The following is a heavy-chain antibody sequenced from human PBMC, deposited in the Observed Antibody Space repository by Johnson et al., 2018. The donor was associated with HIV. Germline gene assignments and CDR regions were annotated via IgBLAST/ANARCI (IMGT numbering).Heavy chain of an antibody. CDR3: GKGKFTMKVVIFIDM. V-gene: IGHV3-15*01. CDR2: IKSKTDGGTI. J-gene: IGHJ3*02. Sequence: VQLVESGGGLVQSGGSLRLSCGASGFTVTNAWMNWVRQAPGKGLEWVGRIKSKTDGGTIDYAAPVKGRFTISRDDSKNTLYRQMNSRRAEDTAVYYCGKGKFTMKVVIFIDMGGQGTMVTVSS. CDR1: GFTVTNAW. D-gene: IGHD3-22*01.